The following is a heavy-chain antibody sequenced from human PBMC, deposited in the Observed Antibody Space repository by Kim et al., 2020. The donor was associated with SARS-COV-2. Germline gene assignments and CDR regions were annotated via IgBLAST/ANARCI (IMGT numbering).Heavy chain of an antibody. V-gene: IGHV1-69*13. CDR3: ARDMYYDILTGYYYYYGMDV. Sequence: SVKVSCKASGGTFSSYAISWVRQAPGQGLEWMGGIIPIFGTANYAQKFQGRVTITADESTSTAYMELSSLRSEDTAVYYCARDMYYDILTGYYYYYGMDVWGQGTTVTVSS. CDR1: GGTFSSYA. D-gene: IGHD3-9*01. CDR2: IIPIFGTA. J-gene: IGHJ6*02.